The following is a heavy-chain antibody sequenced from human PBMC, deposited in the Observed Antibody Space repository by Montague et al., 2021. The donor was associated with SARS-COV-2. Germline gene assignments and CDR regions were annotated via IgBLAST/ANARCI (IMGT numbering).Heavy chain of an antibody. CDR2: ISHSGST. V-gene: IGHV4-59*11. CDR1: DVPTSAHF. D-gene: IGHD6-13*01. Sequence: SETLSLTCTVSDVPTSAHFWSWIRQSPGKGLEWIGYISHSGSTKYNPSLKSRVTISLDTSRKHLSLELRSVTAADTADYYCAREQQLAPRGVGVDAWGQGTTVTVTS. J-gene: IGHJ6*02. CDR3: AREQQLAPRGVGVDA.